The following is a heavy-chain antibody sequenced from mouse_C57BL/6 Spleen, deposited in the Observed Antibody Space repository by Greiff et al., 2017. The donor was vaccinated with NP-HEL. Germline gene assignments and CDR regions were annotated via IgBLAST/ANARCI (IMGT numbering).Heavy chain of an antibody. CDR1: GYTFTSYW. D-gene: IGHD2-4*01. Sequence: VQLQQSGAELVKPGASVKMSCKASGYTFTSYWITWVKQRPGQGLEWIGDIYPGSGSTNYNEKFKSKATLTVDTSSSKAYMQLSSLTSEDSAVYYCAILYYDYGWFAYWGQGTLVTVSA. CDR3: AILYYDYGWFAY. V-gene: IGHV1-55*01. J-gene: IGHJ3*01. CDR2: IYPGSGST.